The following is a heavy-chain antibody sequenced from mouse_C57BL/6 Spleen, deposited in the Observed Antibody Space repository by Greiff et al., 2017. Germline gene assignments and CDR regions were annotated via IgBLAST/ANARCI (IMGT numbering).Heavy chain of an antibody. CDR3: ARPYYGNSGMDY. CDR1: GFNIHDYY. CDR2: IDPEDGDT. D-gene: IGHD2-10*01. Sequence: VPLKQSGAELVKPGASVKLSCTASGFNIHDYYMHWVKQRPEQGLEWIGRIDPEDGDTKYASKFQGKATITADTSSNTAYLQLSSLTSEDTAVYYCARPYYGNSGMDYWGQGTSVTVSS. J-gene: IGHJ4*01. V-gene: IGHV14-2*01.